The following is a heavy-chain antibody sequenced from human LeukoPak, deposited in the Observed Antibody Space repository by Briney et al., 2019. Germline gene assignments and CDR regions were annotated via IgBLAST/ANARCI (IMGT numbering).Heavy chain of an antibody. CDR1: GYSISSGYY. CDR3: ARVGTMTRGADAFDI. D-gene: IGHD3-22*01. J-gene: IGHJ3*02. CDR2: IYHSGST. Sequence: SETLSLTCTVSGYSISSGYYWGWIRQPPGKGLEWIGSIYHSGSTYYNPSLKSRVTISVDTSKNQFSLKLSSVTAADTAVYYCARVGTMTRGADAFDIWGQGTMVTVSS. V-gene: IGHV4-38-2*02.